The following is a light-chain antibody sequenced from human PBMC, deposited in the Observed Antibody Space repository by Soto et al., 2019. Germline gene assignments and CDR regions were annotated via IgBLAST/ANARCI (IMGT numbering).Light chain of an antibody. Sequence: EIVLTQSPGTLSVSPGERATLSCRASQAVSSSYLAWYQQKPGQAPRLLIHGASNRAAGIPDRFSGSGSGTDFTLTINSLQSEDFAIYYCQPYNNWPLTFGGGTKVESK. V-gene: IGKV3D-15*01. J-gene: IGKJ4*01. CDR3: QPYNNWPLT. CDR1: QAVSSSY. CDR2: GAS.